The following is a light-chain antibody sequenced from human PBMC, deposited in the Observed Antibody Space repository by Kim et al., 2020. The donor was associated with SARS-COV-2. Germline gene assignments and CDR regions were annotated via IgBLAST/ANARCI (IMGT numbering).Light chain of an antibody. CDR2: KAS. CDR1: QSISGW. CDR3: QQYKPEPWT. Sequence: DIQMTQSPSTLSASVGDSVTITCRASQSISGWLAWYEQKPGKAPQLLIYKASLLESGVPLRFSGSGSGTDFSLTISSLQPDDSSTYYGQQYKPEPWTFGQGTKVDIK. V-gene: IGKV1-5*03. J-gene: IGKJ1*01.